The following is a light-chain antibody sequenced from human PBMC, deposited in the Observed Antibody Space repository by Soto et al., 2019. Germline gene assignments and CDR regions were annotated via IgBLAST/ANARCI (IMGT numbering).Light chain of an antibody. CDR1: SSYVGSYNL. V-gene: IGLV2-23*02. J-gene: IGLJ1*01. CDR3: CSYAGSSTFV. Sequence: QSVLTQPASVSGSPGQSITISCTGTSSYVGSYNLVSWYQQHPGKAPKLMIYEVSKRPSGVSNRFSGSKSGNTASLTISRLQAEDEADYYCCSYAGSSTFVFGTGTKVTVL. CDR2: EVS.